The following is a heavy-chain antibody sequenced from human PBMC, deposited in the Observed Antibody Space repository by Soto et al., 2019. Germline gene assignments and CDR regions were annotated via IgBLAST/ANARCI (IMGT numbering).Heavy chain of an antibody. CDR1: GFTFSSYW. CDR3: ARDFHYYDFWSGGSYMDV. D-gene: IGHD3-3*01. Sequence: GGSLRLSCAASGFTFSSYWMSWVRQAPGKGLEWVANIKQDGSEKYYVDSVKGRFTISRDNAKNSLYLQMNSLRAEDTAVYYCARDFHYYDFWSGGSYMDVWGKGTTVTVSS. CDR2: IKQDGSEK. V-gene: IGHV3-7*01. J-gene: IGHJ6*03.